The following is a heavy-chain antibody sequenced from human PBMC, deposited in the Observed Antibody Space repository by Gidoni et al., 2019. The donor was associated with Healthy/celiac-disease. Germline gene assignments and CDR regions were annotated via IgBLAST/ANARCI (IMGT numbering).Heavy chain of an antibody. CDR2: ISYDGSNK. CDR1: GFTFSSYG. J-gene: IGHJ4*02. Sequence: QVQLVESGGGVVQPGRSLRLSCAASGFTFSSYGMHWVRQSPGKGLGWVAVISYDGSNKYYADAVKGRFTISRDNSKNTLYLQMNSLRAEDTAVYYCAKDDSSPRTSELSRWGQGTLVTVSS. CDR3: AKDDSSPRTSELSR. V-gene: IGHV3-30*18. D-gene: IGHD2-2*01.